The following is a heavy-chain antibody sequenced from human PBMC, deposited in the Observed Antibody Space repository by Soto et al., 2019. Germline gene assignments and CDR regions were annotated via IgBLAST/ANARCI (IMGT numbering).Heavy chain of an antibody. D-gene: IGHD7-27*01. V-gene: IGHV3-74*01. J-gene: IGHJ4*02. Sequence: GGSLRLSCVASGFPFSGHWMHWVRQGPGKGLAWVSRINGDGTSTAYADSVKGRFTISRDNAKETLSLQMNSLRAEDTGVYYCASLGLTGRYNFDSWGQGTLVTVSS. CDR2: INGDGTST. CDR3: ASLGLTGRYNFDS. CDR1: GFPFSGHW.